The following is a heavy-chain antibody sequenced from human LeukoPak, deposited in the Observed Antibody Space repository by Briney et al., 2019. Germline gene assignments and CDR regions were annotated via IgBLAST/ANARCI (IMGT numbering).Heavy chain of an antibody. CDR1: GFTFSSYS. CDR2: ISSSSSYI. J-gene: IGHJ4*02. V-gene: IGHV3-21*01. CDR3: ARGALSITMIVGY. Sequence: GGSLRLSCAASGFTFSSYSMNWVRQAPGKGLEWVSSISSSSSYIYYADSVKGRFTISRDNAKNSLNLQMNSLRAEDTAVYYCARGALSITMIVGYWGQGTLVTVSS. D-gene: IGHD3-22*01.